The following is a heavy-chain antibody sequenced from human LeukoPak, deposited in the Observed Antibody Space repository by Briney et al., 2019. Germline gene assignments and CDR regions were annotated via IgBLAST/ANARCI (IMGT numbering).Heavy chain of an antibody. CDR3: ARVRSSTFYWFDP. V-gene: IGHV4-59*01. Sequence: SETLSLTCTVSGGSIRNYYWSWVRQPPGKGLEWIGYIYYSGSTNYNPSLKSRVTISVDTSKNQFSLKLSSVTAADTAVYYCARVRSSTFYWFDPWGQGTLVTVSS. J-gene: IGHJ5*02. CDR2: IYYSGST. D-gene: IGHD2-2*01. CDR1: GGSIRNYY.